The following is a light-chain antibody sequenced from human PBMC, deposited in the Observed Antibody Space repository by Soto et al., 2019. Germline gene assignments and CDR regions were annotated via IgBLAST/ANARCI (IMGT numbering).Light chain of an antibody. Sequence: DIQMTQSPSTLSASVGDRVTITCRASHSISNWLAWYQQKPGKAPKLLIYRASNLEGGVPSRFSGSGSGTEFTLTISSLQPDDFATYYCQQYDNYSRPFGQGTKVDI. CDR3: QQYDNYSRP. J-gene: IGKJ1*01. V-gene: IGKV1-5*03. CDR2: RAS. CDR1: HSISNW.